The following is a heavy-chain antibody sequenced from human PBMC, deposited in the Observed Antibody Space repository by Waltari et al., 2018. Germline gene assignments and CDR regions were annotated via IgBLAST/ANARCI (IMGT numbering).Heavy chain of an antibody. V-gene: IGHV4-34*01. D-gene: IGHD3-16*02. Sequence: QVQLQQWGAGLLKPSETLSLPCAVYGGSLSGYYWSWIRQPPGKGLEWIGEINHSGSTNYNPSLKSRVTISVDTSKNQFSLKLSSVTAADTAVYYCARGRGIWGSYRSYYFDYWGQGTLVTVSS. J-gene: IGHJ4*02. CDR1: GGSLSGYY. CDR3: ARGRGIWGSYRSYYFDY. CDR2: INHSGST.